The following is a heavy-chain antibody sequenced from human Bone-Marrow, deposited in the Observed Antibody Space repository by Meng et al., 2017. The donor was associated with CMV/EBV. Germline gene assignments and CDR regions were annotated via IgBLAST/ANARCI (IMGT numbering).Heavy chain of an antibody. D-gene: IGHD6-13*01. CDR2: INPSGGST. J-gene: IGHJ5*02. Sequence: ASVKVSCKASGYTFTSYYMHWVRQAPGQGLEWMGIINPSGGSTSYAQKFQGRVTMTRDTSTSTVYMELSSLRSEDTAVYYCARDRLSISWFARNWFEPWGQGTLVTVSS. CDR3: ARDRLSISWFARNWFEP. V-gene: IGHV1-46*01. CDR1: GYTFTSYY.